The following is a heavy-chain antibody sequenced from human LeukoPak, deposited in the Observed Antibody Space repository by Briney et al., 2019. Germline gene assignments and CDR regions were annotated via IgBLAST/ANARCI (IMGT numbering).Heavy chain of an antibody. D-gene: IGHD6-19*01. CDR2: ISSSSSYI. J-gene: IGHJ4*02. CDR1: GFTFSSYS. CDR3: AREQYSSGWYGY. V-gene: IGHV3-21*01. Sequence: GGSLRLSCAASGFTFSSYSMNWVRQAPGKGLEWVSSISSSSSYIYYADSVKGRFTISRDNAKNSLYLQMTSLRAEDTAVYYCAREQYSSGWYGYWGQGTLVTVSS.